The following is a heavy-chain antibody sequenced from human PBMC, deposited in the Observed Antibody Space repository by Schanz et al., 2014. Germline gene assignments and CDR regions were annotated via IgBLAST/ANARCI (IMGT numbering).Heavy chain of an antibody. Sequence: QVQLVESGGGVVQPGRSLRLSCAASGFTFSSYGMHWVRQAPGKGLEWVSYISSSGTTIYYADSVKGRFTISRDNSKNTLYLQMNSLRAEDTAVYYCAKDSTHIDIVLVPTAIDYWGQGTLXTVSS. CDR3: AKDSTHIDIVLVPTAIDY. CDR2: ISSSGTTI. CDR1: GFTFSSYG. D-gene: IGHD2-2*01. J-gene: IGHJ4*02. V-gene: IGHV3-NL1*01.